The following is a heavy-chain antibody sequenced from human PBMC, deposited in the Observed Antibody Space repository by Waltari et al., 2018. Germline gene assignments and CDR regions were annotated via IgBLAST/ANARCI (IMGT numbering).Heavy chain of an antibody. J-gene: IGHJ5*02. D-gene: IGHD3-10*01. V-gene: IGHV3-21*03. Sequence: EVRLAESGGGLVKPGGSLIRSCTASGFDFRDYALNWVRQAPGTWLWWLSSIGGTHSNISYADSVSDRFTVCRDNAKTSLYYQMDNLRAEDSGLYFCTSDLYGSGGDWFDPGGQGTLVTVSS. CDR1: GFDFRDYA. CDR3: TSDLYGSGGDWFDP. CDR2: IGGTHSNI.